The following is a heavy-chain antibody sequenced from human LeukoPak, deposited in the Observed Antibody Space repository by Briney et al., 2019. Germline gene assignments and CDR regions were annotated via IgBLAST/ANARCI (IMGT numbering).Heavy chain of an antibody. D-gene: IGHD1-26*01. J-gene: IGHJ4*02. Sequence: PSQTLSLTCTVSGGSISSGGYYWSWIRQPPGKGLEWIGYIYHSGSTYYNPSLKSRVTISVDRSKNQFSLKPRSVTAADTAVYYCARDPSGSEGYWGRGTLVTVSS. CDR2: IYHSGST. CDR3: ARDPSGSEGY. CDR1: GGSISSGGYY. V-gene: IGHV4-30-2*01.